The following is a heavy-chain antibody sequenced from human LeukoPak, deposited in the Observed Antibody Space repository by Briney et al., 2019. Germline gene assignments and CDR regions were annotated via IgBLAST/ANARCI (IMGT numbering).Heavy chain of an antibody. J-gene: IGHJ4*02. CDR1: RYTLTELS. CDR2: INPSGGST. Sequence: ASVKVSCKVSRYTLTELSMHWVRQAPGQGLEWMGIINPSGGSTSYAQKFQGRVTMTRDTSTSTVYMELSSLRSEDTAVYYCARSPGANVDFDYWGQGTLVTVSS. V-gene: IGHV1-46*01. CDR3: ARSPGANVDFDY.